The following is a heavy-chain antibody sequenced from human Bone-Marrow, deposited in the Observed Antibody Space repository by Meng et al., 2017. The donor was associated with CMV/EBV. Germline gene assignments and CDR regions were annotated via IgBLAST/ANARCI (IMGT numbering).Heavy chain of an antibody. V-gene: IGHV4-39*07. Sequence: GSLRLSCTVSGASVSSSSFYWGWVRQPPGKGLEWIGYIRYSGSSYYNPSLESRVTMSIDTSKNQFSLEMSSVTAADTAVYYCARTCNGAVCDPAGTDVWGQGTTVTGSS. CDR3: ARTCNGAVCDPAGTDV. CDR2: IRYSGSS. D-gene: IGHD2-8*02. J-gene: IGHJ6*02. CDR1: GASVSSSSFY.